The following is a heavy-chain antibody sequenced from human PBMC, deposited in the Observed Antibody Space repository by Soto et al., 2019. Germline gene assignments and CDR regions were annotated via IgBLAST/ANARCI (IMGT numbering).Heavy chain of an antibody. Sequence: QITLKESGPTLVKPTQTLTLTCTFSGFSLSTSGVGVGWIRQPPGKALEWLALIYWDDDKRYSPSLKSRLTITKDTSKNQVVLTMTNMDPVDTATYYCAHRRAPYDYIWGSYRYTNPFDYWGQGTLVTVSS. D-gene: IGHD3-16*02. CDR1: GFSLSTSGVG. CDR3: AHRRAPYDYIWGSYRYTNPFDY. CDR2: IYWDDDK. V-gene: IGHV2-5*02. J-gene: IGHJ4*02.